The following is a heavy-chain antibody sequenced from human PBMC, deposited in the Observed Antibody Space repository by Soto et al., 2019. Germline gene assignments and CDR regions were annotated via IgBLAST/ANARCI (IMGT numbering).Heavy chain of an antibody. CDR3: AREGGYNYISEYYYYGMDV. Sequence: GSLRLSCAASGFTFISHGMHWVRQAPGKGLEWVAVIWSDGSKKYYADAVKGRFTISRNNSKSTLYLQMNSLRVEDTAVYYCAREGGYNYISEYYYYGMDVWGQGTTVTVSS. V-gene: IGHV3-33*01. CDR2: IWSDGSKK. J-gene: IGHJ6*02. D-gene: IGHD5-18*01. CDR1: GFTFISHG.